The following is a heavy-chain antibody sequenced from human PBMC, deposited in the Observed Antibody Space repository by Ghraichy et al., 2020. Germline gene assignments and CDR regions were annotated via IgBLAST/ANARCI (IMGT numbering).Heavy chain of an antibody. Sequence: ASVKVSCKASGYTFSSFDIHWVRQAAGQGLEWMGWMNPNMGNTGYAQKFQGRVSMTRNTSITTAYMELSSLTSKDTAVYYCARGILGSSRGGYWGQGTLVTVSS. V-gene: IGHV1-8*02. CDR3: ARGILGSSRGGY. D-gene: IGHD6-13*01. CDR1: GYTFSSFD. J-gene: IGHJ4*02. CDR2: MNPNMGNT.